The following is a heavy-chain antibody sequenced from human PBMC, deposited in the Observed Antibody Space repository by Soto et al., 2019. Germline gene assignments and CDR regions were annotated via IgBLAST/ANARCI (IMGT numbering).Heavy chain of an antibody. J-gene: IGHJ4*02. CDR3: TRYIAGAGGYFDY. V-gene: IGHV4-39*07. CDR1: GGSVSSSSYS. D-gene: IGHD1-26*01. CDR2: IYSSENT. Sequence: SETLSLTCTVSGGSVSSSSYSWGWIRQSPGKGLEWIGTIYSSENTYYNPSLMSRVTISVDTSKNQFSLKLSSVTTADTAVYYCTRYIAGAGGYFDYWGQGILVT.